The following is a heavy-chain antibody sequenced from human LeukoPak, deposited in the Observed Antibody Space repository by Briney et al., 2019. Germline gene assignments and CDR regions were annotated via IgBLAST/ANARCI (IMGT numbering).Heavy chain of an antibody. CDR1: GYTFSNYD. CDR2: MNPNSGDT. Sequence: ASVKVSCKASGYTFSNYDINWVRQASGQGLEWMGWMNPNSGDTGYAQKFQGRVTITRNTSISTAYMELSSLRSEDTAVYYCARGRSPYGDPTRDYYYYYMDVWGKGTTVTVSS. J-gene: IGHJ6*03. V-gene: IGHV1-8*03. CDR3: ARGRSPYGDPTRDYYYYYMDV. D-gene: IGHD4-17*01.